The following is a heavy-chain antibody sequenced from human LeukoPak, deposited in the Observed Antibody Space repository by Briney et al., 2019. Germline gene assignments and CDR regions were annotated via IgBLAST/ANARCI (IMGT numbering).Heavy chain of an antibody. CDR3: ATVNRFASSGYYSN. CDR1: GYTLTELS. CDR2: FDPEDGET. V-gene: IGHV1-24*01. J-gene: IGHJ4*02. Sequence: ASVKVSCKVSGYTLTELSMHWVRQAPGKGLEWMGGFDPEDGETIYAQKFQGRVTMTEDTSTDTAYMELSSLRSEDTAVYCCATVNRFASSGYYSNWGQGTLVTVSS. D-gene: IGHD3-22*01.